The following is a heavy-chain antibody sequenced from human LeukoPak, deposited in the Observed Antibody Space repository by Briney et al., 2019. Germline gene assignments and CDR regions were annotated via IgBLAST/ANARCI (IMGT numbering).Heavy chain of an antibody. CDR1: GYTFTNYA. CDR3: ARGLWSRSGWYYFDF. CDR2: INAGNGNT. Sequence: GASVKVSCKASGYTFTNYAIQWVRQTPGQRLEWMGWINAGNGNTKYSQKFQGRFTITRDTSASTAYMELSGLRSEDTTVYYRARGLWSRSGWYYFDFWGQGTLVTVSS. J-gene: IGHJ4*02. V-gene: IGHV1-3*01. D-gene: IGHD6-19*01.